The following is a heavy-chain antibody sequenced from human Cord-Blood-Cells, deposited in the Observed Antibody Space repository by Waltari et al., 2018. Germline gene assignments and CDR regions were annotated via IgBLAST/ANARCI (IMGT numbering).Heavy chain of an antibody. Sequence: EVQLLYSGGGLVPPGGSLGGSCAASVFTLSGDPMSWVRQAPGRGVDWVSAMSGSGGSTYYADSVRGRFTSSRDNSKNTLYLQINSLRAGDTAVYYCANYQGYWGQGTLVTISS. V-gene: IGHV3-23*01. J-gene: IGHJ4*02. CDR1: VFTLSGDP. CDR3: ANYQGY. CDR2: MSGSGGST. D-gene: IGHD3-16*02.